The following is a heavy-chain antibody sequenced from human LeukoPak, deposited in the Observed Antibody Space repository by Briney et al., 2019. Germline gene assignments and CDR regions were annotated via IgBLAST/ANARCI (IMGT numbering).Heavy chain of an antibody. CDR2: ISYDGNNK. V-gene: IGHV3-30-3*01. Sequence: GGSLRLSCAASGFTFSSYAMHWVRQAPGKGREWGAVISYDGNNKYYADSVKGRFTISRDNSKNTLYLQMNSLRAEDTALYYCAKDTSIAVAGSLDYWGQGTLVTVSS. CDR1: GFTFSSYA. CDR3: AKDTSIAVAGSLDY. J-gene: IGHJ4*02. D-gene: IGHD6-19*01.